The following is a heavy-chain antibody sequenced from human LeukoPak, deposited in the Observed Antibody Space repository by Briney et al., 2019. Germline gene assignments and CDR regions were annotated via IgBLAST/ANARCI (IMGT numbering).Heavy chain of an antibody. Sequence: GGSLRLSCAASGFTFDDYGMSSGRQPPGKGLELVSGINWSGGSTGYAASVKGRFTISRDNAKDSLYLQMNSLRAEDTALYYCARGFGSGGYYYGDYWGQGTLVTVSS. CDR2: INWSGGST. D-gene: IGHD3-22*01. CDR1: GFTFDDYG. CDR3: ARGFGSGGYYYGDY. V-gene: IGHV3-20*04. J-gene: IGHJ4*02.